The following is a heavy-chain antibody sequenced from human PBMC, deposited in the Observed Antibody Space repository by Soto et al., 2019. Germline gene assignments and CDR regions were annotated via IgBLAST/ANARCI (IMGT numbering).Heavy chain of an antibody. Sequence: QEQLVQSGGGVVQPGRSLRLSCAASGFIFSSYGMHWVRQAPGKGLEWVAVISYDGSNEYYADSVQGRFTISRDNSKQTLYLQMNRLRTEDTAVYFCATLLWEGIIVAGPSGGPGAYWGQGTVVTVSS. CDR3: ATLLWEGIIVAGPSGGPGAY. CDR2: ISYDGSNE. V-gene: IGHV3-30*03. D-gene: IGHD2-2*01. CDR1: GFIFSSYG. J-gene: IGHJ4*02.